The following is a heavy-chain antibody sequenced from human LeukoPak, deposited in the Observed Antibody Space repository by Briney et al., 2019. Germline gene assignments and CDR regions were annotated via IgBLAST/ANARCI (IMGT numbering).Heavy chain of an antibody. CDR3: ARASGVAAVDY. CDR2: ISSSGSTI. D-gene: IGHD6-19*01. CDR1: GFTFSSYE. V-gene: IGHV3-48*03. Sequence: GGSLRLSCAASGFTFSSYEMNWVRQAPGKGLEWVSYISSSGSTIYYADSVKGRFTISRDNAKNSLYLQMNSLRAEDTAVYYCARASGVAAVDYWGQGTLVTVSS. J-gene: IGHJ4*02.